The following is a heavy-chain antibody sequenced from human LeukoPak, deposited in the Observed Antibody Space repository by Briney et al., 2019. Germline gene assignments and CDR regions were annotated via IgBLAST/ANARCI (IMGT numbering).Heavy chain of an antibody. CDR2: NYSTGST. J-gene: IGHJ4*02. D-gene: IGHD6-13*01. V-gene: IGHV4-4*07. Sequence: SETLSLTCTVSGGSISSYYWSWIRQPAGKGLEWIGRNYSTGSTNYNPSLKSRVPMSVDTSKNQFSLRLRSVTAADTAVYYCARQIASAGTAGFGFWGQGALVTVSS. CDR1: GGSISSYY. CDR3: ARQIASAGTAGFGF.